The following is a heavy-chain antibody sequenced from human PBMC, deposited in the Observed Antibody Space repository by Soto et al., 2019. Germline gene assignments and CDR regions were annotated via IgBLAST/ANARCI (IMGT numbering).Heavy chain of an antibody. J-gene: IGHJ6*02. CDR3: ARIGISPPGNYYYSGMDV. Sequence: QVQLVQSGAEVKKPGASVKVSCKASGYTFTSYDINWVRQATGQGLEWMGWMNPNSGNTGYAQKFQGRVTMTRNTSISTAYMELSSLRSEDTAVYYCARIGISPPGNYYYSGMDVWGQGTTVTVSS. V-gene: IGHV1-8*01. CDR1: GYTFTSYD. CDR2: MNPNSGNT. D-gene: IGHD1-1*01.